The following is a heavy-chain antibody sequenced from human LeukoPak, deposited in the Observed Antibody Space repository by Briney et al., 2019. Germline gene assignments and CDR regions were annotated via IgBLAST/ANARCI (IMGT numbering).Heavy chain of an antibody. Sequence: SETLSLTCAVSGGSISSLNLWSWLRQPPGKGLEWVGEMYLDGRTNFHPSVRGRVTIFIDKPKNQPSLQLTSVTAADTAVYYCAGLEGRYSTDWFYFFDYWGQGALVTVSS. CDR1: GGSISSLNL. CDR3: AGLEGRYSTDWFYFFDY. J-gene: IGHJ4*02. V-gene: IGHV4-4*02. D-gene: IGHD6-19*01. CDR2: MYLDGRT.